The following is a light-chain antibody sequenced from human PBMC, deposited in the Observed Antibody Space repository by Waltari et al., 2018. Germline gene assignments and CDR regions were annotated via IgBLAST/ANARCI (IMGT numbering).Light chain of an antibody. CDR3: QQYESLPLS. V-gene: IGKV3-11*01. CDR2: DTS. Sequence: EIVLTQSPATLSLSPGERATLSCRASQSISNYLAWYQQKPGQAPRLLIYDTSNRATGIPARFSGSGSGTDFTLTINSLQPEDIGTYFCQQYESLPLSFGGGTKVEVK. CDR1: QSISNY. J-gene: IGKJ4*01.